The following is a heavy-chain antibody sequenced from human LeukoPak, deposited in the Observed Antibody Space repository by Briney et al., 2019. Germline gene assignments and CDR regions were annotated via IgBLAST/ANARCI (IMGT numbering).Heavy chain of an antibody. CDR1: GGTFSSYA. J-gene: IGHJ6*02. Sequence: ASVKVSCKASGGTFSSYAIGWVRQAPGQGLEWMGRIIPILGIANYAQKFQGRVTITADKSTSTAYMELSSLRSEDTAVYYCARDRDFWSGPNYYYYGMDVWGQGTTVTVSS. CDR3: ARDRDFWSGPNYYYYGMDV. V-gene: IGHV1-69*04. D-gene: IGHD3-3*01. CDR2: IIPILGIA.